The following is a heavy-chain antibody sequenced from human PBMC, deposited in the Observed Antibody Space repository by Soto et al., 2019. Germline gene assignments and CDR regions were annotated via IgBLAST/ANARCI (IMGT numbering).Heavy chain of an antibody. D-gene: IGHD3-10*01. J-gene: IGHJ3*02. CDR2: IGYHGSNK. Sequence: QVQLVESGGGVVQPGRSLRLSCAASGFTFSSYDMHWVRQAPGKGLEWVAIIGYHGSNKYYADSVKGRFTISRDNSKNTVYLQMNSLTAEDTAVYYCARDRHYGSGRTSAFDIWGQGTMVTVSS. V-gene: IGHV3-33*01. CDR3: ARDRHYGSGRTSAFDI. CDR1: GFTFSSYD.